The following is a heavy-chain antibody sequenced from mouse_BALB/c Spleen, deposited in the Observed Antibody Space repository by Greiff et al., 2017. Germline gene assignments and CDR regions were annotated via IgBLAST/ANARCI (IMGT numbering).Heavy chain of an antibody. V-gene: IGHV5-6-3*01. Sequence: EVMLVESGGGLVQPGGSLKLSCAASGFTFSSYGMSWVRQTPDKRLELVATINSNGGSTYYPDSVKGRFTISRDNAKNTLYLQMSSLKSEDTAMYYCAREEGGYGTMDYWGQGTSVTVSS. CDR2: INSNGGST. J-gene: IGHJ4*01. CDR1: GFTFSSYG. D-gene: IGHD3-2*02. CDR3: AREEGGYGTMDY.